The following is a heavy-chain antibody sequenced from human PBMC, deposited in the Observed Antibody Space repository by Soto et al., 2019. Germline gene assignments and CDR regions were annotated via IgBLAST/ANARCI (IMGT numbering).Heavy chain of an antibody. CDR2: MNPNSGYT. V-gene: IGHV1-8*01. Sequence: QVQLVQSGAEVKEPGASVKVSCKSSGYTFSSYDINWVRQATGQGLEYMGWMNPNSGYTAYAQKFQGRVTLTRSTSISTAYMELSSLTTDDTALYDCAGAHNSSDSDYWGQGTLVTVSS. CDR1: GYTFSSYD. CDR3: AGAHNSSDSDY. J-gene: IGHJ4*02. D-gene: IGHD1-20*01.